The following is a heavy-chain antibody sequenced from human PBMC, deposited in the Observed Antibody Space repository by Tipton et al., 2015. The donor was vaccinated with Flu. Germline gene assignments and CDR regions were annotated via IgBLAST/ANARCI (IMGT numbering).Heavy chain of an antibody. CDR1: GFTFGDYA. V-gene: IGHV3-49*04. J-gene: IGHJ4*02. Sequence: SLRLSCTASGFTFGDYAVSWVRQAPGKGLEWVGFIRSRAYGKTPEYAASVKGRITFSRDDSESIAYLQLNSLKTEDTAIYYCTRAPTEPGAGYYFDSWGQGALVTVSS. CDR3: TRAPTEPGAGYYFDS. CDR2: IRSRAYGKTP. D-gene: IGHD1-26*01.